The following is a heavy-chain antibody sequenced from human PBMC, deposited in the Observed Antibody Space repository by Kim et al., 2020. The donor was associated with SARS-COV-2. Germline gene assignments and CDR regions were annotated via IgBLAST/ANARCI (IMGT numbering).Heavy chain of an antibody. D-gene: IGHD3-22*01. V-gene: IGHV3-9*01. CDR3: AKLGSRSSGYQSPVEY. Sequence: GGSLRLSCAASGFTFDDYAMHWVRQAPGKGLEWVSGISWNSGSIGYADSVKGRFTISRDNAKNSLYLQMNSLRAEDTALYYCAKLGSRSSGYQSPVEYWGQGTLVTVSS. CDR2: ISWNSGSI. CDR1: GFTFDDYA. J-gene: IGHJ4*02.